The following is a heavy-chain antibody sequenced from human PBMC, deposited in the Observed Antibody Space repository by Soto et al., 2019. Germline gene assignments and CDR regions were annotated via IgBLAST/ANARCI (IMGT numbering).Heavy chain of an antibody. CDR3: ARDPSPRGSCHDY. J-gene: IGHJ4*02. CDR2: ISYDGSNK. V-gene: IGHV3-30-3*01. D-gene: IGHD2-2*01. CDR1: GFTFSSYA. Sequence: QVQLVESGGGVVQPGRSLRLSCAASGFTFSSYAMHWVRQAPGKGLEWVAVISYDGSNKYYADSVKGRFTISRDNSKNTLYLQMNRLRAEDTAVYYCARDPSPRGSCHDYWCQGTLVTVSS.